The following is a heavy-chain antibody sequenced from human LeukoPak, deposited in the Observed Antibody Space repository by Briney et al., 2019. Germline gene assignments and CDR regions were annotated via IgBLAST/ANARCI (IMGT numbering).Heavy chain of an antibody. J-gene: IGHJ4*02. Sequence: PGGSLRLSCAASGFTVSSNYMSWVRQAPGKGLEWVSAISGSGGSTYYADSVKGRFTISRDNSKNTLYLQMNSLRAEDTAVYYCAKDPRFGESAVDYWGQGTLVTVSS. CDR2: ISGSGGST. D-gene: IGHD3-10*01. V-gene: IGHV3-23*01. CDR1: GFTVSSNY. CDR3: AKDPRFGESAVDY.